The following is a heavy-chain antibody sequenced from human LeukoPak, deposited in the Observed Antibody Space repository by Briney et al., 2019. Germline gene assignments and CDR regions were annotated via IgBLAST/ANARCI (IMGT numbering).Heavy chain of an antibody. V-gene: IGHV1-2*02. J-gene: IGHJ4*02. D-gene: IGHD5-18*01. CDR3: ARAMTWGGEAAMVF. Sequence: ASVKVSCKASGYTFSGYYIHWVRHAPGQGLEWMGWINPNSGGTSSAQKFQGRVTMTRDTSLSTAYMELSRLTSDDTAVYYCARAMTWGGEAAMVFWGQGTLVTVSS. CDR1: GYTFSGYY. CDR2: INPNSGGT.